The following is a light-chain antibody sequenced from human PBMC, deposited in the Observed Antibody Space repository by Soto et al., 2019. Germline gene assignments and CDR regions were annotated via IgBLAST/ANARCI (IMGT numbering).Light chain of an antibody. CDR2: AAS. CDR1: QSISSY. V-gene: IGKV1-39*01. CDR3: QQSYSTPLT. Sequence: DIQMTQSPSSLSASVGDRVTITCRASQSISSYLNWYQQKPGKAPKLLIYAASSLQSGVPSRFSGSGSGTDFTLTISSMHTEDFANYYCQQSYSTPLTFGGGTKVDIK. J-gene: IGKJ4*01.